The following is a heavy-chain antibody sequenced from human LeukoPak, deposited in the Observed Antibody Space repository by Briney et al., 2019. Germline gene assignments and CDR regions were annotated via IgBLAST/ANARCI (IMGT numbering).Heavy chain of an antibody. CDR2: ISAYNGNT. V-gene: IGHV1-18*01. CDR3: ASRGNYYDSSGYGY. J-gene: IGHJ4*02. D-gene: IGHD3-22*01. Sequence: ASVKVSXRASGYTFTSYGISWVRQAPGQGLEWMGWISAYNGNTNYAQKLQGRVTMTTDTSTSTAYMELRSLRSDDTAVYYCASRGNYYDSSGYGYWGQGTLVTVSS. CDR1: GYTFTSYG.